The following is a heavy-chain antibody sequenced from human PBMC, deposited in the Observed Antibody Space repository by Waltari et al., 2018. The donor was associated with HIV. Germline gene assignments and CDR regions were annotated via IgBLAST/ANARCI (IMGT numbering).Heavy chain of an antibody. CDR2: ISGNGDIT. CDR3: AKDLGDYVWGMFTGAHFDS. Sequence: EVQLLQSGGDLVQPGGSLRLSCAASGFSFDTYALNWVRQAPGERVEVVAAISGNGDITYSADSVKGRVTISRDNSKNTLYLQMSGLRAGDTAVYYCAKDLGDYVWGMFTGAHFDSWGQGTLVTVSS. J-gene: IGHJ4*02. V-gene: IGHV3-23*01. CDR1: GFSFDTYA. D-gene: IGHD3-16*01.